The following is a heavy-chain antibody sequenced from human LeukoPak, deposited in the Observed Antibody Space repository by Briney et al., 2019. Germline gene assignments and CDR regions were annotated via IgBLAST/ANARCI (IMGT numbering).Heavy chain of an antibody. CDR1: GGSISSYY. CDR3: AGAGYSYGNWFDP. D-gene: IGHD5-18*01. CDR2: IYYSGST. J-gene: IGHJ5*02. V-gene: IGHV4-59*01. Sequence: SETLSLTCTVSGGSISSYYWSWIRQPPGKGLEWIGYIYYSGSTNYNPSLKSRVTISVDTSKNQFSLKLSSVTAADTAVYYCAGAGYSYGNWFDPWGQGTLVTVSS.